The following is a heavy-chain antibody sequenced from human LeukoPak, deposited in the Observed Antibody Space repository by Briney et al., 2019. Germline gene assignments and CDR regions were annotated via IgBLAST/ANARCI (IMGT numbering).Heavy chain of an antibody. CDR3: ARVRYYGSGSYYTQHFDD. J-gene: IGHJ4*02. CDR2: INHSGST. V-gene: IGHV4-34*01. D-gene: IGHD3-10*01. Sequence: KPSETLSLTCAVYGGSFSGYYWSWIRQPPGKGLEWIGEINHSGSTNYNPSLKSRVTISVDTSKNQFSLKLSSVTAADTAVYYCARVRYYGSGSYYTQHFDDWGQGTLVTVFS. CDR1: GGSFSGYY.